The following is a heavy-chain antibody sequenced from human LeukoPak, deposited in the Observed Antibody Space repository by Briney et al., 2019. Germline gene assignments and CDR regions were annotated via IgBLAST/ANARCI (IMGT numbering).Heavy chain of an antibody. D-gene: IGHD2-8*01. J-gene: IGHJ3*02. CDR3: ARSNGDDAFDI. CDR1: GYTFTGYY. Sequence: ASVKVSCKASGYTFTGYYMHWVRQAPGQGLEWMGWVNPNSGGTNYAQKFQGRVTMTRDTSISTAYMELSRLRSDDTAVYYWARSNGDDAFDIRGQGTRVTVSS. CDR2: VNPNSGGT. V-gene: IGHV1-2*02.